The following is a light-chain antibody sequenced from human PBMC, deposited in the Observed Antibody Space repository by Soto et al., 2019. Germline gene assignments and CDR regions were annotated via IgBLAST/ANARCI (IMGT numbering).Light chain of an antibody. CDR3: QQYGGSPRT. V-gene: IGKV3-20*01. CDR1: QSVSSSS. J-gene: IGKJ1*01. CDR2: DAS. Sequence: EIVMTQSPATLSVSPVERATLSCRPSQSVSSSSLAWYQQKRGQAPRLLIHDASSRATGIPDRFSGSGSGTDFTLTISRLEPEDFAVYYCQQYGGSPRTFGQGTKVDIK.